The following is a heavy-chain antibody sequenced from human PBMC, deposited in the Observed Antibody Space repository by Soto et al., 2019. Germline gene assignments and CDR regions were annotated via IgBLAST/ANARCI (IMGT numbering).Heavy chain of an antibody. D-gene: IGHD2-21*02. CDR1: GGSISSGGYY. CDR3: ARYAGPNGGNSVSVYSGMDV. V-gene: IGHV4-31*03. J-gene: IGHJ6*02. CDR2: IYYSGST. Sequence: SETLSLTCTVSGGSISSGGYYWSWIRQHPGKGLEWIGYIYYSGSTYYNPSLKSRVTISVDTSKNQFSLKLSSVTAADTAVYYCARYAGPNGGNSVSVYSGMDVWCQGTTVTFSS.